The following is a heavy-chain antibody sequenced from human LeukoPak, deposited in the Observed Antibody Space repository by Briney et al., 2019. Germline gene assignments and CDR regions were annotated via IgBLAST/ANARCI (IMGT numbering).Heavy chain of an antibody. CDR3: ARDRQLLAYCGGDCYSGVDY. V-gene: IGHV4-39*07. D-gene: IGHD2-21*02. CDR2: IYYSGST. CDR1: GGSISSSSYY. Sequence: SETLSLTCTVSGGSISSSSYYWGWIRQPPGKGLEWIGSIYYSGSTYYNPSLKSRVTISVDTSKNQFSLKLSSVTAADTAVYYCARDRQLLAYCGGDCYSGVDYWGQGTLVTVSS. J-gene: IGHJ4*02.